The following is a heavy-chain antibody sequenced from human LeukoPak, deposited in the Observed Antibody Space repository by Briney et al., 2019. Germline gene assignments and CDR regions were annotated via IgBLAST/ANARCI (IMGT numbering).Heavy chain of an antibody. Sequence: SETLSLTCTVSGGSISSYYWSWIRQPPGKGLEWIGYIYYSGSTNYNPSLKSRVTISVDTSKNQFSLKLSSVTAADTAVYYCASQRWYDSGVWEYGMDVWGQGTTVTVSS. D-gene: IGHD3-22*01. CDR1: GGSISSYY. J-gene: IGHJ6*02. V-gene: IGHV4-59*12. CDR2: IYYSGST. CDR3: ASQRWYDSGVWEYGMDV.